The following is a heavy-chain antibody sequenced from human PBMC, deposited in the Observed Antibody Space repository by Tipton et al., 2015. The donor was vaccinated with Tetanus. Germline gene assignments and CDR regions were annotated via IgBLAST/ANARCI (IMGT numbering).Heavy chain of an antibody. CDR3: AKDARPVRRGYDSGFDI. V-gene: IGHV1-69*01. J-gene: IGHJ4*02. Sequence: VQLVQSGAEVKKPGSSVKVSCKASRGTFSTYALSWVRQAPGQGLEWMGGIIPMFGSANYAHSFQDRITITADESTTTVYMELTSLRAEDTALYYCAKDARPVRRGYDSGFDIWGQGTQVTVSS. CDR1: RGTFSTYA. D-gene: IGHD5-12*01. CDR2: IIPMFGSA.